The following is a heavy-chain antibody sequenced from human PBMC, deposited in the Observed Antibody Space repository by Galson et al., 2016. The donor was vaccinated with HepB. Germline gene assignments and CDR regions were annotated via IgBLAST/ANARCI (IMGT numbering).Heavy chain of an antibody. J-gene: IGHJ6*02. CDR2: IWYDGSNK. CDR3: ARDRGVYVYYSYGMDV. V-gene: IGHV3-33*01. CDR1: GFTFGRHG. D-gene: IGHD2-8*01. Sequence: SLRLSCAASGFTFGRHGMHWVRQAPGKGPEWVAVIWYDGSNKYYADSVKGRFTISRDNSENTVYLQVNSLRADDTAVYYCARDRGVYVYYSYGMDVWGQGTTVAVSS.